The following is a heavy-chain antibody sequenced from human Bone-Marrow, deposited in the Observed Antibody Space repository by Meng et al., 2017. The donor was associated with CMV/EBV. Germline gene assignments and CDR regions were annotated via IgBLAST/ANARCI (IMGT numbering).Heavy chain of an antibody. CDR2: IKSKTDGGAT. CDR3: TADFLGVYYFDY. J-gene: IGHJ4*02. V-gene: IGHV3-15*01. CDR1: EFTFSKSW. Sequence: GESLKISCAASEFTFSKSWMSWVRQAPGKGLEWVGRIKSKTDGGATDYAAPVKGRFTISRDDSKNTLYLQMKSLKTEDTAVYYCTADFLGVYYFDYWGQGTLVTVSS. D-gene: IGHD2-8*01.